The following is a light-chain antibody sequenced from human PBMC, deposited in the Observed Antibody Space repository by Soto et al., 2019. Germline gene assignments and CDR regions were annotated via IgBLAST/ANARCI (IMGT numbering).Light chain of an antibody. CDR2: DVS. J-gene: IGLJ1*01. CDR3: GSYTSSSTLYV. Sequence: QSALTQPASVSGSPGQSITISCTGTSSDVGGSNYVSWYQQHPGKAPKLMIYDVSNRPSGVSNRFSGSKSGNTASLTISGPQAEDEADYYCGSYTSSSTLYVFGTGTKVTV. CDR1: SSDVGGSNY. V-gene: IGLV2-14*01.